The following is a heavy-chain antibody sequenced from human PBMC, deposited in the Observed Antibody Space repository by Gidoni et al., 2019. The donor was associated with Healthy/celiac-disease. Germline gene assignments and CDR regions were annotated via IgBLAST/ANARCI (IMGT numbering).Heavy chain of an antibody. J-gene: IGHJ4*02. D-gene: IGHD3-16*01. CDR1: GGSISSSSYY. CDR3: ARLMRFIGSPYFDY. CDR2: IYYSGST. V-gene: IGHV4-39*01. Sequence: QLQLQESGPGLVKPSETLSLTCTVSGGSISSSSYYWGWIRQPPGKGLGWIGSIYYSGSTYYNPSLKSRVTISVDTSKNQFSLKLSSVTAADTAVYYCARLMRFIGSPYFDYWGQGTLVTVSS.